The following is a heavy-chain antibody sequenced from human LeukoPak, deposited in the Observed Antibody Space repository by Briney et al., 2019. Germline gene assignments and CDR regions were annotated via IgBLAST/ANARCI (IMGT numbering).Heavy chain of an antibody. CDR2: ITSDGFST. CDR3: ARDWYHAIDY. J-gene: IGHJ4*02. V-gene: IGHV3-74*03. CDR1: GFSFSATW. D-gene: IGHD1-14*01. Sequence: GGSLRLSRAASGFSFSATWMHWVRQSPGKGLVWVARITSDGFSTTYAESVKGRFTISGDNAKNTLYLQMNSLRVEDTAIYYCARDWYHAIDYWGQGALVTVSS.